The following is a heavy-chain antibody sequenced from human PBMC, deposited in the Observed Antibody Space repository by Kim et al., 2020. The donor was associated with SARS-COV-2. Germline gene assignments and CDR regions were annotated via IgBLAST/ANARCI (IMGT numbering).Heavy chain of an antibody. V-gene: IGHV3-73*01. CDR1: GFSDSF. CDR3: ARENWYLDY. Sequence: GSLRLSCAGSGFSDSFMHWVRQAPGKGLEWVGRITNKGNNYATTYAASVEGRFTISRDDSRNTAYLQMSSLKNEDTAFYYCARENWYLDYWGQGTLVTVSS. CDR2: ITNKGNNYAT. D-gene: IGHD1-1*01. J-gene: IGHJ4*02.